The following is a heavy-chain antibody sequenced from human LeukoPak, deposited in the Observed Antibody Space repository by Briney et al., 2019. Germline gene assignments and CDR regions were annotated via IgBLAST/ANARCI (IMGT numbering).Heavy chain of an antibody. CDR1: GYTFTSYD. V-gene: IGHV1-2*02. D-gene: IGHD3-9*01. J-gene: IGHJ4*02. CDR3: ARSPHILTGENFDY. Sequence: GASVKVSCKASGYTFTSYDINWVRQATGQGLEWMGWINLNSGGTNYAQKFQGRVTMTRDTSISTAYMELSRLRSDDTAVYYCARSPHILTGENFDYWGQGTLVTVSS. CDR2: INLNSGGT.